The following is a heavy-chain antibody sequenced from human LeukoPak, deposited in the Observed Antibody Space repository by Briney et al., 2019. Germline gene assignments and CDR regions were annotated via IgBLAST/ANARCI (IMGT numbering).Heavy chain of an antibody. D-gene: IGHD2-2*02. CDR1: GFTFSSYE. J-gene: IGHJ5*02. V-gene: IGHV3-48*03. Sequence: GRSLRLSCAASGFTFSSYEMDWVRQAPGQGLEWVSSICRRGFTISYAESVEGRFTISRDNAKNSLYLQMNTLRAEDTAIYYCTRDVRGVFERGRAYHWFDPWGQGTLVTVSS. CDR3: TRDVRGVFERGRAYHWFDP. CDR2: ICRRGFTI.